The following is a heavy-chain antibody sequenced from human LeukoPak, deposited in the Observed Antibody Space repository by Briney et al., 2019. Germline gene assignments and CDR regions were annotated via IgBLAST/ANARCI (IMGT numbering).Heavy chain of an antibody. CDR3: ARGSITVAGVIDY. CDR1: GGSISSYY. J-gene: IGHJ4*02. Sequence: PSETQSLTCTVSGGSISSYYWSWIRQPPGKGLEWIGYIYYSGGTNYNPSLKSRVTISVDTSKNQFSLKLSSVTAADTAVYYCARGSITVAGVIDYWGQGTLVTVSS. D-gene: IGHD6-19*01. CDR2: IYYSGGT. V-gene: IGHV4-59*01.